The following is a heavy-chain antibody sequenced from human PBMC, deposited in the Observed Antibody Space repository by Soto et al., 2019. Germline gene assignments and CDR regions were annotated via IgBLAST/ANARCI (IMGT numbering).Heavy chain of an antibody. V-gene: IGHV3-30-3*01. D-gene: IGHD2-21*02. CDR1: EFTFRSYA. CDR3: ARGYGGNSGGFDI. Sequence: QVQLVESGGGVVQPGRSLRLSCAASEFTFRSYAMHWVRQAPGKGLEWVSVISYDGSNEYYADPVKGRFTISRDNSKDTLXLQXNXLRVEDTAVYYCARGYGGNSGGFDIWGQGTMVTVSS. CDR2: ISYDGSNE. J-gene: IGHJ3*02.